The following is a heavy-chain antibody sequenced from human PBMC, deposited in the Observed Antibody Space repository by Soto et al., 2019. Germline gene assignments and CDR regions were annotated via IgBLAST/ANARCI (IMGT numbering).Heavy chain of an antibody. D-gene: IGHD3-10*01. CDR2: IYSGGST. V-gene: IGHV3-66*01. Sequence: PGGSLRLSCAASGFTVSSNYMSWVRQAPGKGLEWVSVIYSGGSTYYADSVKGRFTISRDNSKNTLYLQMNSLRAEDTAVYYCAGGPARPMVRGVIIPPLGLDYWGQGTLVTVSS. CDR1: GFTVSSNY. CDR3: AGGPARPMVRGVIIPPLGLDY. J-gene: IGHJ4*02.